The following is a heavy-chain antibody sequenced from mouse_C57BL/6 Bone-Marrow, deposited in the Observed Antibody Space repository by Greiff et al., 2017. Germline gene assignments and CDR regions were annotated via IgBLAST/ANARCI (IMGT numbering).Heavy chain of an antibody. CDR2: ISSGGSYT. J-gene: IGHJ2*01. CDR3: ARHWKLAVDY. V-gene: IGHV5-6*01. D-gene: IGHD4-1*01. CDR1: GFTFSSYG. Sequence: EVQVVEPGGDLVKPGGSLKLSCAASGFTFSSYGMSWVRQTPDKRLEWVATISSGGSYTYYPDSVKGRFTISRDNAKHTLYLQMGSLKSEDTAMYYCARHWKLAVDYWGQGTTLTVSS.